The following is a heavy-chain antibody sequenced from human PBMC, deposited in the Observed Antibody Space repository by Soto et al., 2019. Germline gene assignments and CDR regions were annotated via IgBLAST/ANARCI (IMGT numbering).Heavy chain of an antibody. Sequence: GALRLSCATSGLTFSNYAMSWVRQAPGGGLEWVSSMSGSSSTTYYADSVRGRFTISRDRSKNTLYLQMSSLRAEDTALYYCAKNQERELPRVIDFWGQGTLVTVSS. CDR3: AKNQERELPRVIDF. CDR2: MSGSSSTT. J-gene: IGHJ4*02. CDR1: GLTFSNYA. V-gene: IGHV3-23*01. D-gene: IGHD1-7*01.